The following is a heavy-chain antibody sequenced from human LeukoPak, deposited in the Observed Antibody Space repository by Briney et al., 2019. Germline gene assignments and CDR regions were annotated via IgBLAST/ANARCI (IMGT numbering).Heavy chain of an antibody. CDR3: ARPSNSDYLDAFDI. V-gene: IGHV4-39*07. J-gene: IGHJ3*02. Sequence: SETLSLTCTVSGGSISSYYWSWIRQPPGKGLEWIGSIYYSGSTYYNPSLKSRVTISVDTSKNQFSLKLSSVTAADTAVYYCARPSNSDYLDAFDIWGQGTVVTVSS. CDR2: IYYSGST. D-gene: IGHD2/OR15-2a*01. CDR1: GGSISSYY.